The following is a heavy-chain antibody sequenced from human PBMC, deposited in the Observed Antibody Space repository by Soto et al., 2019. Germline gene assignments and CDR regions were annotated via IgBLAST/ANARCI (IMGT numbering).Heavy chain of an antibody. V-gene: IGHV5-51*01. Sequence: PGEALKISWKGSGCSFTSYWIAWVRQMPGKGLEWMGIIYPADSETRYNPSFQGQVTISADKSISTAYLQWSSLKASDSAMYYCARGEPIYYYYYMDVWGKGTTVTVSS. CDR2: IYPADSET. J-gene: IGHJ6*03. CDR3: ARGEPIYYYYYMDV. D-gene: IGHD2-21*01. CDR1: GCSFTSYW.